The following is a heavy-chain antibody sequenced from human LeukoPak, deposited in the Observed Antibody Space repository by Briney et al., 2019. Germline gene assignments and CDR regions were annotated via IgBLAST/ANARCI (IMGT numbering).Heavy chain of an antibody. CDR1: GVSISSYY. Sequence: PSETLSLTCTVSGVSISSYYWNWIRQPAGKGLEWIGRIYSSGDTNYNPSLKSRVTMSVDTSKNQFSLRPTSVTAADTAVYYCARDLGTGWPYYLYYLDVWGKGTTVTISS. CDR2: IYSSGDT. J-gene: IGHJ6*03. CDR3: ARDLGTGWPYYLYYLDV. D-gene: IGHD2-8*02. V-gene: IGHV4-4*07.